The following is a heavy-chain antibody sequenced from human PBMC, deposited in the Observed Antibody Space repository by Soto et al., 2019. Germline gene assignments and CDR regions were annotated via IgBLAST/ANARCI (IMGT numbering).Heavy chain of an antibody. CDR2: IYPGDSDT. Sequence: GESLKISCKGSGYSFTSYWIGWVRQMPGKGLEWMGIIYPGDSDTRYSPSFQGQVTISADKSISTAYLKWSSLKASDTEMYYWARSGSGVDSSGPLSDAFDIWGQGTMVTVSS. CDR3: ARSGSGVDSSGPLSDAFDI. D-gene: IGHD3-22*01. V-gene: IGHV5-51*01. CDR1: GYSFTSYW. J-gene: IGHJ3*02.